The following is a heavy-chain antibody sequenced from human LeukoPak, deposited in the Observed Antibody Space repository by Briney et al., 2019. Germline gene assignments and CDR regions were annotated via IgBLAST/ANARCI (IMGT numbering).Heavy chain of an antibody. CDR3: ATDMRSVVVSDIPY. D-gene: IGHD2-21*01. CDR2: FDAEDGET. J-gene: IGHJ4*02. Sequence: PGMSLRLSCAASGFSFSTYAMHWVRQAPGKGLEWMGGFDAEDGETVYAQKFQGRVTLTEDTSTDTAYMELSSLISEDTAVYYCATDMRSVVVSDIPYWGQGTLVTVSS. CDR1: GFSFSTYA. V-gene: IGHV1-24*01.